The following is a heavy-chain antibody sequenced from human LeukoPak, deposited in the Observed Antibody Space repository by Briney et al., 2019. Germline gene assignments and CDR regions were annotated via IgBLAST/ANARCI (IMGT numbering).Heavy chain of an antibody. CDR1: GGSISSGGYY. V-gene: IGHV4-31*03. CDR2: ILYSGST. CDR3: ARGDYYDSSGFLDY. Sequence: TSQTLSLTCTVSGGSISSGGYYWSWIRQHPGQGLEWIGYILYSGSTYYNPSLKSRLTISVDTSKNQFSLKLSSVTVADTAVYYCARGDYYDSSGFLDYWGQGTLVTVSS. D-gene: IGHD3-22*01. J-gene: IGHJ4*02.